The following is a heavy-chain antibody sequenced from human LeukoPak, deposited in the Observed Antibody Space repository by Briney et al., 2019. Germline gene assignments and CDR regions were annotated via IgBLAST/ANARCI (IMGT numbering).Heavy chain of an antibody. V-gene: IGHV4-31*03. CDR3: AREDIAVALDI. CDR1: GGSISSGGYY. CDR2: IYYSGST. J-gene: IGHJ3*02. Sequence: PSETLSLTCTVSGGSISSGGYYWRWIRQHPGKGLEWIGYIYYSGSTYYNPSLKSRVTISVDTSKNQFSLKLSSVTAADTAVYYCAREDIAVALDIWGQGTMVTVSS. D-gene: IGHD6-19*01.